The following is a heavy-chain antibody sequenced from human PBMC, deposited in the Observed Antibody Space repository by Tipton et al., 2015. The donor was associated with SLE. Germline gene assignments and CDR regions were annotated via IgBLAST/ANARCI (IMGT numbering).Heavy chain of an antibody. J-gene: IGHJ5*02. Sequence: TLSLTCTVSGGSISSHYWSWIRQPPGKGLEWIGEINHSGSTNYNPSLKSRVTISVDMSKNQFSLKLSSVTAADTAVYYCARGGEKRFLEWLQRGNWFDPWGQGTLVTVSS. D-gene: IGHD3-3*01. CDR3: ARGGEKRFLEWLQRGNWFDP. V-gene: IGHV4-59*08. CDR2: INHSGST. CDR1: GGSISSHY.